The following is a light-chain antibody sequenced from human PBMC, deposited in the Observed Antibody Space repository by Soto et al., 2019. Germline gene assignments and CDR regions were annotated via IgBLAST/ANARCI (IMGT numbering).Light chain of an antibody. CDR2: DAS. Sequence: EIVLTQSPATLCLSPGERATLSRRASQSVSSYLAWYQQKPGQAPRLLIYDASNRATGIPARFSGSGSGTDFTLTISSLEPEDFAVYYCQQYGSSGTFGQGTKVDIK. V-gene: IGKV3-11*01. CDR3: QQYGSSGT. J-gene: IGKJ1*01. CDR1: QSVSSY.